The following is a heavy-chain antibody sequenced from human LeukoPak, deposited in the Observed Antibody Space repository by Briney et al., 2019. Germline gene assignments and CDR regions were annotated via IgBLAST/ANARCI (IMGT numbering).Heavy chain of an antibody. D-gene: IGHD6-13*01. J-gene: IGHJ4*02. CDR2: ISGSGGIT. CDR1: RFTFSNYA. V-gene: IGHV3-23*01. Sequence: PGGSLRLSCAASRFTFSNYAMSWVRQAPGKGLEWVSAISGSGGITYYADSVKGRFTISRDNSKNTLYLRMNSLRAEDTAVYYCAKEGYSSSWNADXDYXGQGXLVIVX. CDR3: AKEGYSSSWNADXDY.